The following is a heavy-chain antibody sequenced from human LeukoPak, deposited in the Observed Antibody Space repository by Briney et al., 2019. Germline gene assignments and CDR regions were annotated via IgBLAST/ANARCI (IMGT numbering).Heavy chain of an antibody. D-gene: IGHD3-22*01. J-gene: IGHJ4*02. CDR3: VRDRITMIVVAPTLDY. CDR2: IIPLFGTP. CDR1: GGTFSSYT. Sequence: SVKVSCKASGGTFSSYTISWVRQAPGQGLEWMGGIIPLFGTPDYAQKFQDRLTITADKSTSTAYMELSSLRSEDTAVYYCVRDRITMIVVAPTLDYWGQGTLVTVSS. V-gene: IGHV1-69*06.